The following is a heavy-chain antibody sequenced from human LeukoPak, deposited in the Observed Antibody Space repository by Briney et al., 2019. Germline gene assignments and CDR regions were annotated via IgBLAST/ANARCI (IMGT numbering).Heavy chain of an antibody. CDR3: ARDLRYSASY. D-gene: IGHD2-21*01. Sequence: SQTLSLTCTVSGGSLDLGSYYWTWVRQPPGKGLEWIGHFYSSGNAIARYNPSLESRVTISLDTSKNQFSPKPTSVTAADTAVYYCARDLRYSASYWGQGTLVTVSS. CDR1: GGSLDLGSYY. CDR2: FYSSGNA. V-gene: IGHV4-61*09. J-gene: IGHJ4*02.